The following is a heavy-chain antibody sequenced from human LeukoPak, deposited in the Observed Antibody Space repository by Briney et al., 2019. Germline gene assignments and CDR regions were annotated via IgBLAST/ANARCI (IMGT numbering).Heavy chain of an antibody. D-gene: IGHD3-16*02. CDR1: GGSISSGDYY. Sequence: SQTLSLTCTVSGGSISSGDYYWSWIRQPPGKGLEWIGYIYYSGSTYHNPSLKSRVTISVDTSKNQFSLKLSSVTAADTAVYYCARTRGELSLGPDYWGQGTLVTVSS. J-gene: IGHJ4*02. CDR2: IYYSGST. CDR3: ARTRGELSLGPDY. V-gene: IGHV4-30-4*01.